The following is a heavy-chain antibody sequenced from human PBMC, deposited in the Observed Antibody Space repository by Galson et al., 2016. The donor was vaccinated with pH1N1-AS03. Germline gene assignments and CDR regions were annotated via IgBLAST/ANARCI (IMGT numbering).Heavy chain of an antibody. CDR2: IYWNDDE. CDR3: AHGILATYDSWSGPFNWFDP. CDR1: GFSLRTSGMG. Sequence: PALVKPTQSLTLTCTFSGFSLRTSGMGVGWIRQSQGEALEWLALIYWNDDERYNPSLQNRLTIAKDASKNQVVLTMTNMDPVDTATYYCAHGILATYDSWSGPFNWFDPWGQGILVTVS. D-gene: IGHD3-3*01. J-gene: IGHJ5*02. V-gene: IGHV2-5*01.